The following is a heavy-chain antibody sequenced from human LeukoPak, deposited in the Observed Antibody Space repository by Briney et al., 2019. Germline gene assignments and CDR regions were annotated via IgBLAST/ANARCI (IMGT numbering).Heavy chain of an antibody. V-gene: IGHV1-2*02. CDR2: INPNSGGT. Sequence: ASVKVSCKASGYTFTGYYMHWVRQAPGQGLEWMGWINPNSGGTNYAQKLQGRVTMTTDTSTSTAYMELRSLRSDDTAVYYCARSITMVRGIHDAFDIWGQGTMVTVSS. CDR1: GYTFTGYY. D-gene: IGHD3-10*01. J-gene: IGHJ3*02. CDR3: ARSITMVRGIHDAFDI.